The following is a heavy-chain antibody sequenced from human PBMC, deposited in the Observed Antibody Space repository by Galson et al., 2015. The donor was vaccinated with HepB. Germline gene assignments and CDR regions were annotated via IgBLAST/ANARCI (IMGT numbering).Heavy chain of an antibody. CDR2: ISWNSGSI. V-gene: IGHV3-9*01. J-gene: IGHJ2*01. Sequence: SLRLSCAASGFTFDDYAMHWVRQAPGKGLEWVSGISWNSGSIGYADSVKGRFTISRDNAKNSLYLQMNSLRAEDTALYYCAKASDYYDSSGYPSWYFDLWGRGTLVTVSS. D-gene: IGHD3-22*01. CDR1: GFTFDDYA. CDR3: AKASDYYDSSGYPSWYFDL.